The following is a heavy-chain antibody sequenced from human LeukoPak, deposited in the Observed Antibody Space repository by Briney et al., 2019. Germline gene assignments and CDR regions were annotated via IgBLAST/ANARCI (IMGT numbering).Heavy chain of an antibody. J-gene: IGHJ3*02. CDR1: AFTFRSYG. D-gene: IGHD3-22*01. CDR3: AKKWSGDYDSSGVNDAFDI. Sequence: GGSLRLSCAASAFTFRSYGMHWVRQAPGKGLEWVAFIRYHGSDKYYADSVKDRFTISRDNSKNTPYLQMNSLRAEDTAVYYCAKKWSGDYDSSGVNDAFDIWGQGTMVTVSS. V-gene: IGHV3-30*02. CDR2: IRYHGSDK.